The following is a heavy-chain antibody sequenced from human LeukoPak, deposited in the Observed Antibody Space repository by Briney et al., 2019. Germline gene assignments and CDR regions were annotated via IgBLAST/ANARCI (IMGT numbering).Heavy chain of an antibody. Sequence: GGSLRLSCAASGFTFSSYDMHWVRQATGKGLEWVSAIGTAGDTYYPGSMKGRFTISRENAKNSLYLQMNSLRAGDTAVYYCARADGQQLVLDYWGQGTLVTVSS. CDR1: GFTFSSYD. CDR3: ARADGQQLVLDY. J-gene: IGHJ4*02. CDR2: IGTAGDT. V-gene: IGHV3-13*01. D-gene: IGHD6-13*01.